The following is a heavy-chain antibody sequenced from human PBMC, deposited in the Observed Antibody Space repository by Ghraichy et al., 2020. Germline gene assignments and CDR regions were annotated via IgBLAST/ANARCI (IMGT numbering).Heavy chain of an antibody. Sequence: GGSLRLSCAASGFTFNTYYMTWVRQAPGKGLEWVANIKQDGSEKYYVDSVKGRFTISRDNAKDSVYLQMNSLRAEDTAVYYCGRGGYIYGSNPVDYCGQGTQVTVAS. D-gene: IGHD5-18*01. CDR1: GFTFNTYY. J-gene: IGHJ4*02. CDR3: GRGGYIYGSNPVDY. V-gene: IGHV3-7*04. CDR2: IKQDGSEK.